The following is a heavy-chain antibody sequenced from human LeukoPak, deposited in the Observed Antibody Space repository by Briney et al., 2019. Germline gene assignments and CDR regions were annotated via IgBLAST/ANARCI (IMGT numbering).Heavy chain of an antibody. Sequence: GGSLRLSCAASGFTVSSNYMSWVRQAPGKGLEWVSVIYSGGSTYYADSVKGRFTISRDNSKNTLYLQMNSPRAEDTAVYYCASSSGWTGGYYFDYWGQGTLVTVSS. V-gene: IGHV3-53*01. CDR1: GFTVSSNY. CDR2: IYSGGST. D-gene: IGHD6-19*01. CDR3: ASSSGWTGGYYFDY. J-gene: IGHJ4*02.